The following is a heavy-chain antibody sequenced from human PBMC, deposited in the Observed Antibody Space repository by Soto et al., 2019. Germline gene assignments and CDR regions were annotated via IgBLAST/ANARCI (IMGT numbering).Heavy chain of an antibody. D-gene: IGHD2-21*01. Sequence: EVQMLESGGGLVQPGGSLRLSCATSGFTFSTFAMIWVRQAPGKGLEWVSAISASGNRPDYADSVKGRFTISRDNSKNTLSLQMNSLRAEDTAVYYCAKTGAPHISYWYYHGMDVWGQGTTVTVSS. J-gene: IGHJ6*02. CDR2: ISASGNRP. CDR3: AKTGAPHISYWYYHGMDV. V-gene: IGHV3-23*01. CDR1: GFTFSTFA.